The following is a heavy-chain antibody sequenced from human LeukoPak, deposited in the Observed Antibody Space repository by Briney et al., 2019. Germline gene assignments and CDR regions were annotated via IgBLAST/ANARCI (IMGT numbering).Heavy chain of an antibody. Sequence: PGGSLRLSCAASGFTFSSYTMSWVRQAPGKGLEWVSIISAGSSHIYYADSVKGRFTISRDDAKNSLYLQMNSLRAEDTAVYYCARDGYQVPTIFGTFDPWGQGTLVTVSS. CDR1: GFTFSSYT. CDR2: ISAGSSHI. CDR3: ARDGYQVPTIFGTFDP. V-gene: IGHV3-21*01. D-gene: IGHD3-3*01. J-gene: IGHJ5*02.